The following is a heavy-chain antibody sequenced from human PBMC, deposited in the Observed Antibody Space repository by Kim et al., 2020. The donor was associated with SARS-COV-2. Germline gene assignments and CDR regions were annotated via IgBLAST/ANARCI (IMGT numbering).Heavy chain of an antibody. J-gene: IGHJ4*02. V-gene: IGHV3-74*01. CDR2: SNK. CDR3: ARGYGSGTNY. D-gene: IGHD3-10*01. Sequence: SNKGNADTWKGRFTISRDNAKNTLYLQMNSRGLEDTAVYYCARGYGSGTNYWGQGTLVTVST.